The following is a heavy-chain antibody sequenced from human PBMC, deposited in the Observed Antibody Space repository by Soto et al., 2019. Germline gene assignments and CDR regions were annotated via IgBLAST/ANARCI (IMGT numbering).Heavy chain of an antibody. V-gene: IGHV3-33*01. CDR3: ARVGGGSAYYYYGMDV. Sequence: PGGSLRLSCAASGFTFSSYGMHWVRQAPGKGLEWVAVIWYDGSNKYYADSVKGRFTISRDNSKNTLYLQMNSLRAEVTAVYSCARVGGGSAYYYYGMDVWGQGTTVTVSS. D-gene: IGHD3-10*01. CDR2: IWYDGSNK. J-gene: IGHJ6*02. CDR1: GFTFSSYG.